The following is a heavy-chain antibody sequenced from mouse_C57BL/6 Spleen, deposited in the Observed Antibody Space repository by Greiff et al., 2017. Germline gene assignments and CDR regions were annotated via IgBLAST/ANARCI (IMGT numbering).Heavy chain of an antibody. V-gene: IGHV1-82*01. CDR3: ARREYDYPFAY. CDR2: IYPGDGDT. D-gene: IGHD2-4*01. CDR1: GYAFSSSW. Sequence: QVQLQQSGPELVKPGASVKISCKASGYAFSSSWMNWVKQRPGKGLEWIGRIYPGDGDTNYNGKFKGKATLTADKSSSTAYMQLSSLTSEDSAVYFCARREYDYPFAYWGQGTLVTVSA. J-gene: IGHJ3*01.